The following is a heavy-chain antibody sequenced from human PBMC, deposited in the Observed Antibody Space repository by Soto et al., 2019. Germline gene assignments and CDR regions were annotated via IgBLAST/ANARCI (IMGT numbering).Heavy chain of an antibody. D-gene: IGHD1-20*01. J-gene: IGHJ4*02. CDR3: ATSQKGYNWNYFDH. CDR1: GGSISGYY. Sequence: PSETLSLTCTLSGGSISGYYWSWIRQPPGKGLEWIGSVFYTGFTSYNPSLESRVSVSVDTSKNQFSLKVSGVSAADTAVYYCATSQKGYNWNYFDHWGQGALVTVSS. CDR2: VFYTGFT. V-gene: IGHV4-59*04.